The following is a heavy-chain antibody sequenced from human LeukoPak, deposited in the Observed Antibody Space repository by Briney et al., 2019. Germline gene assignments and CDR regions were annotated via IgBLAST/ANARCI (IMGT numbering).Heavy chain of an antibody. CDR3: ARVGSVAAVGDY. CDR1: GFTFSDYY. CDR2: ISGSGGST. V-gene: IGHV3-23*01. D-gene: IGHD6-19*01. J-gene: IGHJ4*02. Sequence: GGSLRLSCAASGFTFSDYYMSWVRQAPGKGLEWVSAISGSGGSTYYADSVKGRFTISRDNSKNTLYLQMNSLRAEDTAVYYCARVGSVAAVGDYWGQGTLVTVSS.